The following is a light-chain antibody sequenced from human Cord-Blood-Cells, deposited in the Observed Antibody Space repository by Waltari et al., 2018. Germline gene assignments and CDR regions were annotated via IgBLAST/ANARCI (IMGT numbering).Light chain of an antibody. Sequence: IVMTQFPDSLAVSLGDRSTINCKSSQSVLYSSNNKNYLAWYQQKPGQPPKLLIYWASTRESGIPDRFSGSGSGTDFTLTISSLQAEDVAVYYCQQYYSTPPTFGQGTKLEIK. CDR2: WAS. J-gene: IGKJ2*01. CDR3: QQYYSTPPT. V-gene: IGKV4-1*01. CDR1: QSVLYSSNNKNY.